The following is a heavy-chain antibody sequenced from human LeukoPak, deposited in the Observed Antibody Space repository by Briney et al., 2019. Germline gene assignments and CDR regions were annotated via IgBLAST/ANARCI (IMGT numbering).Heavy chain of an antibody. Sequence: PSETLSLTCSFSGAPVSLYYWSWIRQPPGKGLEWIGYIYYSGSTNYNPSLKSRVTISVDTSKNQFSLKLSSVTAADTAVYYCARGLRGAVPIENWFDPWGQGTLVTVSS. CDR2: IYYSGST. D-gene: IGHD6-19*01. J-gene: IGHJ5*02. CDR1: GAPVSLYY. V-gene: IGHV4-59*02. CDR3: ARGLRGAVPIENWFDP.